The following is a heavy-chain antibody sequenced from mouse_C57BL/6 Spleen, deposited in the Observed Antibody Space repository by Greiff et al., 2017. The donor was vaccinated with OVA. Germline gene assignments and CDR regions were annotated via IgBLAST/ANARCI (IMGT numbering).Heavy chain of an antibody. Sequence: QVQLQQSGAELVRPGASVKLSCKASGYTFTDYYINWVKQRPGQGLEWIARIYPGSGNTSYNEKFKGKATLTAEKSSSTAYMQLSSLTSEDSAVYFCARSPDYDPAWFAYWGQGTLVTVSA. CDR1: GYTFTDYY. CDR3: ARSPDYDPAWFAY. CDR2: IYPGSGNT. V-gene: IGHV1-76*01. J-gene: IGHJ3*01. D-gene: IGHD2-4*01.